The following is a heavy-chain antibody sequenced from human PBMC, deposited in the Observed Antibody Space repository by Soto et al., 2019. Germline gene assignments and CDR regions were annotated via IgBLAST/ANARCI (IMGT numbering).Heavy chain of an antibody. D-gene: IGHD2-21*02. V-gene: IGHV3-33*01. CDR2: IWYDGSNK. CDR3: AREPYCGGDCYSYFDL. CDR1: GFTFSSYG. Sequence: QVQLVGSGGGVVQPGRSLRLSCAASGFTFSSYGMHWVRQAPGKGLEWVAVIWYDGSNKYYADSVKGRFTISRDNSKNTLYLQMNSLRAEHTAVYYCAREPYCGGDCYSYFDLWGRGTLVTVSS. J-gene: IGHJ2*01.